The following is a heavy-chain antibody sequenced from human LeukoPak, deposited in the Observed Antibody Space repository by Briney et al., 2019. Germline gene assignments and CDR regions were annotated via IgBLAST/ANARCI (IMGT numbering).Heavy chain of an antibody. J-gene: IGHJ4*02. CDR1: GFAFRSYA. D-gene: IGHD3-3*01. CDR3: AKSAGVATIYFDY. Sequence: GGSLRLSCTASGFAFRSYAMAWVGQAPGKGLEGVAAIGSDGDRVHEDSVKGRFTISRDNSKSTLYLQMDNLRAEDTAVYFCAKSAGVATIYFDYWGQGALVTVSS. V-gene: IGHV3-23*01. CDR2: IGSDGDR.